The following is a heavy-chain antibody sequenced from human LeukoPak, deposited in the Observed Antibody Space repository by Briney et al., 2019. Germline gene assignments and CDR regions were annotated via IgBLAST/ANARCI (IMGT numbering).Heavy chain of an antibody. Sequence: NPSETLSLTCTVSGGSISSYYWSWIRQPPGKGLEWIGYIYYSGSTNYNPSLKSRVTISVDTSKNQFSLKLSSVTAADTAVYYCARVSDYYDSSGYPFDYWGQGTLVTVSS. CDR2: IYYSGST. J-gene: IGHJ4*02. CDR3: ARVSDYYDSSGYPFDY. D-gene: IGHD3-22*01. V-gene: IGHV4-59*01. CDR1: GGSISSYY.